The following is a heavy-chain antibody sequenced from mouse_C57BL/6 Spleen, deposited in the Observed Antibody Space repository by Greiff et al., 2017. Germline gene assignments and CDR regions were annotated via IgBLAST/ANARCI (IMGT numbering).Heavy chain of an antibody. CDR2: ISSGGSYT. D-gene: IGHD3-2*02. CDR3: ARPDSSGYVPY. V-gene: IGHV5-6*01. J-gene: IGHJ3*01. Sequence: VQLKESGGDLVKPGGSLKLSCAASGFTFSSYGMSWVRQTPDKRLEWVATISSGGSYTYYPDSVKGRFTISRDNAKNTLYLQMSSLKSEDTAMYYCARPDSSGYVPYWCQGTLVTVSA. CDR1: GFTFSSYG.